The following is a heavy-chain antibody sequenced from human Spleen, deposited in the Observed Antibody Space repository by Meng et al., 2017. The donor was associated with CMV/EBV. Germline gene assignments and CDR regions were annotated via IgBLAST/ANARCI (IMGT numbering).Heavy chain of an antibody. CDR2: IYSGGST. V-gene: IGHV3-53*01. Sequence: SCAASGFTVSSTYMSWVRQAPGKGLEWVSVIYSGGSTYSADSVKGRFTISRDNSKNTLYLQMNSLRAEDTAVYYCAKGGSRGGYNSDWSQGTLVTVSS. CDR1: GFTVSSTY. J-gene: IGHJ4*02. D-gene: IGHD5-24*01. CDR3: AKGGSRGGYNSD.